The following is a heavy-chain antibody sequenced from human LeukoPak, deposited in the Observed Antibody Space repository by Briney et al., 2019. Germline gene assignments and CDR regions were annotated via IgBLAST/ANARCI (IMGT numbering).Heavy chain of an antibody. J-gene: IGHJ4*02. D-gene: IGHD3-22*01. CDR3: AKGHDSSGYYYEFFDY. V-gene: IGHV3-30*18. CDR1: GFTFSSYG. Sequence: GGSLRLSCAASGFTFSSYGMHWVRQAPGKGLEWVAVIPYDGSNKYYADSVKGRFTISRDNSKNTLYLQMNSLRTEDTAVYYCAKGHDSSGYYYEFFDYWGQGTLVTVSS. CDR2: IPYDGSNK.